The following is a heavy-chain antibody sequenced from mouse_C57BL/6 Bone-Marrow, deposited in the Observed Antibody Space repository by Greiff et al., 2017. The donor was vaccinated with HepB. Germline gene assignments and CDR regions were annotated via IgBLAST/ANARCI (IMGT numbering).Heavy chain of an antibody. D-gene: IGHD1-1*01. CDR2: ISSGGSYT. CDR3: ARHGELRWFAH. J-gene: IGHJ3*01. CDR1: GFTFSSYG. Sequence: EVQLQESGGDLVKPGGSLKLSCAASGFTFSSYGMSWVRQTPDKRLEWVATISSGGSYTYYPDSVKGRFTISRDNAKNTLYLQMSSLKSEDTAMYYCARHGELRWFAHWGQGTLVTVSA. V-gene: IGHV5-6*01.